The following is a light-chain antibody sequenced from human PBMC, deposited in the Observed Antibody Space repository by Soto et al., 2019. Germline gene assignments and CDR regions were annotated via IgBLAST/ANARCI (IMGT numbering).Light chain of an antibody. CDR3: SSYTTRNTLV. V-gene: IGLV2-14*01. Sequence: QSALTQPASVSGSPGQSITISCTGTSSDVGAYTYVSWYQQHPGKAPKLMIFEVSDRPSGVSNRFSGSKSGNTASLTISGLQAEDEADYYCSSYTTRNTLVFGGGTKLTLL. J-gene: IGLJ2*01. CDR1: SSDVGAYTY. CDR2: EVS.